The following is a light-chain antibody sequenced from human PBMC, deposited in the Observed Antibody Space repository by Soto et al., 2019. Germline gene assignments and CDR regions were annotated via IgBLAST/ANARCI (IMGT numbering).Light chain of an antibody. CDR2: GAS. CDR3: QQYNKWPLT. CDR1: QSVSSN. V-gene: IGKV3-15*01. J-gene: IGKJ3*01. Sequence: EIVMTQSPATLSVSPGERATLSCRTSQSVSSNLAWYQQKPGQAPRLLINGASTRATGIPARFSGSGSETEFTLTISSLQSEDFAVYYCQQYNKWPLTFGPGTKVDIK.